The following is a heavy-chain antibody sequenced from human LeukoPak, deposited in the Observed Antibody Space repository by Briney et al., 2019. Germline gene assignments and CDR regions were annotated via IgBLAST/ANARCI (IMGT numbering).Heavy chain of an antibody. CDR2: IIPIFGTA. Sequence: ASVKVSCKASGGTFSSYAISWVRQAPGQGLEWMGGIIPIFGTADYAQKFQGRVTITRDTSASTAYMELSSLRSEDTAVYYCARDRGALDSRTFDYWGQGTLVTVSS. V-gene: IGHV1-69*05. D-gene: IGHD2-2*03. CDR1: GGTFSSYA. CDR3: ARDRGALDSRTFDY. J-gene: IGHJ4*02.